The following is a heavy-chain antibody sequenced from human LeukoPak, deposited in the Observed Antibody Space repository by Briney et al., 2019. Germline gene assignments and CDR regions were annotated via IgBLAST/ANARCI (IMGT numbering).Heavy chain of an antibody. D-gene: IGHD6-13*01. CDR1: GFTFSSYA. V-gene: IGHV3-23*01. CDR2: ISDSGGDT. CDR3: AKSFRDYGSSSHSAFDI. J-gene: IGHJ3*02. Sequence: PGGSLRLPCAASGFTFSSYAMSWVRQAPGKGLDSFSVISDSGGDTYYADSVKGRFTISRDNSKSMLYLQMNSLRADDTAVYYCAKSFRDYGSSSHSAFDIWGQGTMVTVSS.